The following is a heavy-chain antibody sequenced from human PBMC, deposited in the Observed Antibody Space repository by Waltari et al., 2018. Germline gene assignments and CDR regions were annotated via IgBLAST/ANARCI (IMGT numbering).Heavy chain of an antibody. CDR3: GRESTTDWYVDH. D-gene: IGHD3-9*01. Sequence: EVQMVESGGGLVQPGGSLRLSCAASGFTFSSHLMHWVRQGPGKGLVWVARINEDVGRTAYADSVKGRVTISRDNAKNILYLEMSSLTAEDTAVYYCGRESTTDWYVDHWGQGTLVTVSS. CDR2: INEDVGRT. CDR1: GFTFSSHL. V-gene: IGHV3-74*01. J-gene: IGHJ4*02.